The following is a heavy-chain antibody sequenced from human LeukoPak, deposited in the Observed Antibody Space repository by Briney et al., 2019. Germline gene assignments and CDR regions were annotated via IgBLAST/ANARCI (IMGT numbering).Heavy chain of an antibody. D-gene: IGHD3-16*01. Sequence: PGGSLRLSCAASGFTFSSYAMTWARQTPEKGLEWVSAISGSGDRTYYADSVKGRFTISRDNSKNTMYLQMNALRAEDAALYYCAKWPEGAMNYFDYWGQGIQVTVSS. CDR1: GFTFSSYA. CDR2: ISGSGDRT. CDR3: AKWPEGAMNYFDY. V-gene: IGHV3-23*01. J-gene: IGHJ4*02.